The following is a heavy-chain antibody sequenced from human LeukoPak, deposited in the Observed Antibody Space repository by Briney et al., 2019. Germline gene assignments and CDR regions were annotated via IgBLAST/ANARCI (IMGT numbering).Heavy chain of an antibody. CDR2: INPNSGGT. CDR1: GYTFTGYY. D-gene: IGHD3-9*01. Sequence: ASVKVSCKASGYTFTGYYIHWVRQAPGQGLEWVGWINPNSGGTNYAQKFQGRVTMTRDTSISTAYMELSRLRSDDTAVYYCARVLLDYDILTGYYPDYWGQGTLVTVSS. CDR3: ARVLLDYDILTGYYPDY. V-gene: IGHV1-2*02. J-gene: IGHJ4*02.